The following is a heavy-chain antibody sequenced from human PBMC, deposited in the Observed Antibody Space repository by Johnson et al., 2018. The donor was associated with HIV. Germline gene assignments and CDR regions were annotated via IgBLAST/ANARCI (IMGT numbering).Heavy chain of an antibody. CDR1: GLIFSRSW. V-gene: IGHV3-74*01. J-gene: IGHJ3*01. CDR3: ARE. CDR2: SNSDGTST. Sequence: VQLVESGGGLIQPGGSLRLSCEASGLIFSRSWMHWVRQAPGKGLVWVSRSNSDGTSTSYADSVKGRFTISTDKAKNTLHLQMNSLRVEDTAVYYCAREWGQGTMVTVSS.